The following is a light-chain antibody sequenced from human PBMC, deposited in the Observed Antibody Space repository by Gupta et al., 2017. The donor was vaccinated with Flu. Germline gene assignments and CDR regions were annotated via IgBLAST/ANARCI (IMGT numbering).Light chain of an antibody. CDR2: YDS. Sequence: ANLAWASGVSAALACSVSKSVNTYLAWYHQKPGHAPRLLIYYDSQRVHGLPARFSGSGSGTEFTLTIGSLDHEDFAVYYCKQHAAWRSDTFGQGTRLE. CDR3: KQHAAWRSDT. J-gene: IGKJ2*01. V-gene: IGKV3-11*01. CDR1: KSVNTY.